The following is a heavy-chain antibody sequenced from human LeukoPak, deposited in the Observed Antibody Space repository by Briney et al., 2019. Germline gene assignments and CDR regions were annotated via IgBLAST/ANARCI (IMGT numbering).Heavy chain of an antibody. J-gene: IGHJ6*03. CDR3: ARGYQLLYYMDV. Sequence: ASVKVSFKAAGYTFTSYGISLVRQAPGQGLELMGWISAYNGNTNYAQKLQGRVTMTTDTSTTTAYMELRSLRSDDTAVYYCARGYQLLYYMDVWGKGTTVTVSS. CDR2: ISAYNGNT. V-gene: IGHV1-18*01. CDR1: GYTFTSYG. D-gene: IGHD2-2*01.